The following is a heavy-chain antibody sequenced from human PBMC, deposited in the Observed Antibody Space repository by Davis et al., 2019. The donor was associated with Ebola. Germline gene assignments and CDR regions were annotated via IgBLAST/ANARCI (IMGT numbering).Heavy chain of an antibody. CDR2: ISYDGSNK. CDR3: ASPVDTAMGTDY. CDR1: GFTFSSYG. D-gene: IGHD5-18*01. V-gene: IGHV3-30*03. J-gene: IGHJ4*02. Sequence: GESLKISCAASGFTFSSYGMHWVRQAPGKGLEWVAVISYDGSNKYYADSVKGRFTISRDNSKNTLYLQMNSLRAEDTAVYYCASPVDTAMGTDYWGQGTLVTVS.